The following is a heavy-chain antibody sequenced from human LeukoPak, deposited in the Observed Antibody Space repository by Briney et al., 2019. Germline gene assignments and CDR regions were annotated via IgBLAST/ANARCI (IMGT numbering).Heavy chain of an antibody. CDR3: ATLVSTRYYFDY. CDR2: IYHSGIT. J-gene: IGHJ4*02. D-gene: IGHD5/OR15-5a*01. V-gene: IGHV4-38-2*01. CDR1: DYSISSGYGYY. Sequence: PSETLSLTCSVSDYSISSGYGYYWGWIRQPPGKGLEWIGNIYHSGITYYNHFNSSLKSRVTISIDTSKNQFSLRLTSVTAADTAVYFCATLVSTRYYFDYWGQGTLVTVSS.